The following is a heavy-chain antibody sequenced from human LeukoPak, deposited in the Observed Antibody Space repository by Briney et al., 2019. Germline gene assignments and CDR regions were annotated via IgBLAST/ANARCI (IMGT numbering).Heavy chain of an antibody. CDR3: ASYDSSGYYTSLDAFDI. Sequence: ASVKVSCKASGGTFSSYAISWVRQAPGQGLEWMGGIIPIFGTANYAQKFQGRVTITADESTSTAYMELSSLRSEDTAVYYCASYDSSGYYTSLDAFDIWGQGTMVTVSS. CDR1: GGTFSSYA. J-gene: IGHJ3*02. V-gene: IGHV1-69*01. CDR2: IIPIFGTA. D-gene: IGHD3-22*01.